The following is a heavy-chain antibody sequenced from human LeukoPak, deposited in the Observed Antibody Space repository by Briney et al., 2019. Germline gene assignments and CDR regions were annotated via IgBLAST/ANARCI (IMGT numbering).Heavy chain of an antibody. J-gene: IGHJ4*02. Sequence: SVKVSCKASGFTFTSSAMQWVRQARGQRLEWIGWIVVGSGNTNYEQKFQERVTITRDMSTSTAYMELSSLRSEDTAVYYCAADRYDSSGYYHFDYWGQGTLVTVSS. CDR1: GFTFTSSA. CDR3: AADRYDSSGYYHFDY. CDR2: IVVGSGNT. V-gene: IGHV1-58*02. D-gene: IGHD3-22*01.